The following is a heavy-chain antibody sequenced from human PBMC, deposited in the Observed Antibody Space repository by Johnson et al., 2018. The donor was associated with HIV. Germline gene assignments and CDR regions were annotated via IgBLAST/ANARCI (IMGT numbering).Heavy chain of an antibody. V-gene: IGHV3-30*19. Sequence: QMLLVESGGGVVQPGRSLRLSCEASGFTFNTYGMHWVRQAPGKGLEWVAVIWYDGSNKYYADSVKGRFTISRDNSKNTLYLQMNSLRAEDTAVYYCARVPPWALGATGWLDAFDIWGQGTMVTVSS. J-gene: IGHJ3*02. D-gene: IGHD1-26*01. CDR1: GFTFNTYG. CDR2: IWYDGSNK. CDR3: ARVPPWALGATGWLDAFDI.